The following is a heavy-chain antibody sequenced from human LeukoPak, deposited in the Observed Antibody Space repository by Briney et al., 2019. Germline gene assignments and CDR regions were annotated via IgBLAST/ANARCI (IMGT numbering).Heavy chain of an antibody. Sequence: ASVKVACKASGYTFSSYGISWVRLAPGQGLEWMGWISAYNGDTNYAQKLQDRLTMSTDTSTRTAYMELRSLRSDDTAVYYCASNTGSDSSGYAYWGQGTLVTVSS. J-gene: IGHJ4*02. CDR1: GYTFSSYG. V-gene: IGHV1-18*01. D-gene: IGHD3-22*01. CDR2: ISAYNGDT. CDR3: ASNTGSDSSGYAY.